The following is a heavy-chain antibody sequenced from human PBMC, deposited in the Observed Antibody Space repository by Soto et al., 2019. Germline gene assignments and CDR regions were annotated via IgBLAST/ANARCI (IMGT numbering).Heavy chain of an antibody. CDR3: ARVYDDYLIDAFDI. CDR2: IGRRGSPI. CDR1: EFTLSNYE. Sequence: ACEFTLSNYEMDWVRQAPGKGLEWVSHIGRRGSPIYYADSVKGRFTISRDNAKNSVFLQMNSLRPEDTAVYYCARVYDDYLIDAFDIWGQGTMVSVSS. D-gene: IGHD4-17*01. J-gene: IGHJ3*02. V-gene: IGHV3-48*03.